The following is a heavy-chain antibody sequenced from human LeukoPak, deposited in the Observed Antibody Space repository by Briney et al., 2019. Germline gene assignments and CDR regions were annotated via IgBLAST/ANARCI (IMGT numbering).Heavy chain of an antibody. CDR3: ARDDYGETFDY. J-gene: IGHJ4*02. Sequence: GGSLRLSCAASGFTFSNYAMSWVRQAPGKGLEWVSGISAGGGNTYYADSVKGRFTISRDSSKNTLYLQMNSLRAEDTAVYYCARDDYGETFDYWGQGTLVTVSS. CDR1: GFTFSNYA. CDR2: ISAGGGNT. D-gene: IGHD4-17*01. V-gene: IGHV3-23*01.